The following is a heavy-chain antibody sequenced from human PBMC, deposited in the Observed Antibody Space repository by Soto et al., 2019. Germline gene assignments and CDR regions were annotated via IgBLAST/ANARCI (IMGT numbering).Heavy chain of an antibody. Sequence: SETLSLTCTVSGFSISSSSYYWGWIRQPPGKGLEWIGSIYYSGSTYYNPSLKSRVTISVDTSKSQFSLKLSSVTAADTAVYYCEVVVVAATPGAFDIWGQGTMVTVSS. CDR1: GFSISSSSYY. J-gene: IGHJ3*02. CDR2: IYYSGST. CDR3: EVVVVAATPGAFDI. V-gene: IGHV4-39*01. D-gene: IGHD2-15*01.